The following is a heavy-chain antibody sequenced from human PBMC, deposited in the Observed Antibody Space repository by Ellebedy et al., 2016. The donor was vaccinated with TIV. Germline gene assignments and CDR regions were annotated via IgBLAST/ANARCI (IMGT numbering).Heavy chain of an antibody. CDR1: GFSISSHR. D-gene: IGHD2-21*01. V-gene: IGHV3-74*01. J-gene: IGHJ3*02. Sequence: GESLKIPCAASGFSISSHRMHWVRQAAGKGLVWVSLISSDGSDTSYADSVKGRFIISRDNAENTLDLQMGSLRAEDTALYYCARHSGGHGFDIWGQGTMVTVSP. CDR3: ARHSGGHGFDI. CDR2: ISSDGSDT.